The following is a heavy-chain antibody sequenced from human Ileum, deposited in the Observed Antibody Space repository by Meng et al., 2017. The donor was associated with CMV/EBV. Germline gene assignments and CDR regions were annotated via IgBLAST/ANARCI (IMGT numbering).Heavy chain of an antibody. CDR2: INWNGYSI. CDR1: GFIFDDHG. CDR3: ARESPYYYYYGMDV. Sequence: GESLKISCAASGFIFDDHGMSWVRQVPGKGLEWVSTINWNGYSIRYADSVKGRFTISRDNAKNSLYLQMNSLRAEDTAVYYCARESPYYYYYGMDVWGQGTTVTVSS. J-gene: IGHJ6*02. V-gene: IGHV3-20*04.